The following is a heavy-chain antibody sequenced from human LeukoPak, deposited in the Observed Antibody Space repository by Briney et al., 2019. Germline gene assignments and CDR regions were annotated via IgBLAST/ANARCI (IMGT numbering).Heavy chain of an antibody. CDR2: INPNSGGT. CDR3: ARESYCSSTSCQNFDY. Sequence: ASVKVSCKASGYTFTGYYMHWVRQAPGQGLEWMGWINPNSGGTNYAQNFQGWVTMTRDTSISTAYMELSRLRSDDTAVYYCARESYCSSTSCQNFDYWGQGTLVTVSS. CDR1: GYTFTGYY. V-gene: IGHV1-2*04. D-gene: IGHD2-2*01. J-gene: IGHJ4*02.